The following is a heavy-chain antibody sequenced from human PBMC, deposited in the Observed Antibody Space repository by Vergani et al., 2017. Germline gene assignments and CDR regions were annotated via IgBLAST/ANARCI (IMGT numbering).Heavy chain of an antibody. CDR2: ISYSGST. J-gene: IGHJ3*02. CDR1: GDSINSGDYY. V-gene: IGHV4-30-4*08. Sequence: QVQLQESGPGLVKPSQTLSLTCSVSGDSINSGDYYWNWIRQPPGKGLEWVGYISYSGSTYYNASLESRVTLSKDTSKKQFSLRLSSVTAADTAVYYCVSGAKDWKRQYDAFDMWGQGTLVTVSS. D-gene: IGHD1-1*01. CDR3: VSGAKDWKRQYDAFDM.